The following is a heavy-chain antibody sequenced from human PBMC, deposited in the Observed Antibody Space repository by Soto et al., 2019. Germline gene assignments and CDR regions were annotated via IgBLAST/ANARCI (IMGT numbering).Heavy chain of an antibody. CDR2: IYYSGST. J-gene: IGHJ4*02. V-gene: IGHV4-31*03. D-gene: IGHD1-26*01. CDR1: GGSINSGAYS. Sequence: QVQLQESGPGLVKPSQTLSLTCTVSGGSINSGAYSWNWIRQHPGKGLEWIGYIYYSGSTYYNPSLKSRITISVDTSKNHFSLKLTSVTAADTAVYYCARVSDSGSYFTFDYWGQGTLVTVSS. CDR3: ARVSDSGSYFTFDY.